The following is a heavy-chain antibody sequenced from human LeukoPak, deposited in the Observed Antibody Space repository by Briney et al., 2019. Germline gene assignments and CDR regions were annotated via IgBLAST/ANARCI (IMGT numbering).Heavy chain of an antibody. CDR2: INPNSGGT. D-gene: IGHD1-26*01. Sequence: EASVKVSCRVSGYTLTELSMHWVRQAPGQGLEWMGWINPNSGGTNYAQKFQGRVTMTRDTSISTAYMELSRLRSDDTAVYYCARCGKVGATTRYFDYWGQGTLVTVSS. J-gene: IGHJ4*02. V-gene: IGHV1-2*02. CDR1: GYTLTELS. CDR3: ARCGKVGATTRYFDY.